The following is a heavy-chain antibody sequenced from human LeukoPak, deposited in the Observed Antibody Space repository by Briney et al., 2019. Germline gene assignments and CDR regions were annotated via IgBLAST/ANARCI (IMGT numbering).Heavy chain of an antibody. CDR1: GFTFSSYA. CDR2: ISSGSGYI. D-gene: IGHD3-10*01. V-gene: IGHV3-21*01. CDR3: VREAVGSSKFDY. J-gene: IGHJ4*02. Sequence: AGGSLRLSCAASGFTFSSYAMSWVRQAPGKGLEWVSSISSGSGYIYYADSVKGRFTISRDNAKNSLYLQMNSLRAEDTAVYYCVREAVGSSKFDYWGQGTLVTVSS.